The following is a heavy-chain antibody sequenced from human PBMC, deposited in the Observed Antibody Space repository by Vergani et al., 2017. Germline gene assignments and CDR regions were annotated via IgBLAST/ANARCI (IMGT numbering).Heavy chain of an antibody. J-gene: IGHJ5*02. D-gene: IGHD1-14*01. CDR2: FFYTGNS. CDR3: ARYNTATGWFDP. CDR1: GASISGSPYY. Sequence: QLQLQESGPGLVKPSETLSLTCTVSGASISGSPYYWVWLRQPPGKGLEWIGSFFYTGNSYYTSSLKSRITVSQGTSLNQFSLSLNSVTSTDTAVYYCARYNTATGWFDPWGQGILVTVSS. V-gene: IGHV4-39*01.